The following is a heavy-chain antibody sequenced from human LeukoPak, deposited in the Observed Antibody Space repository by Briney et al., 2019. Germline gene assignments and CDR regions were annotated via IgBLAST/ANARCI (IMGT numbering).Heavy chain of an antibody. CDR1: GGSISSGDYY. CDR3: ARGAHMVRGVSGNYVAY. Sequence: PSQTLSLTCTVSGGSISSGDYYWSLIRQPPGKGLEWIGYIYYSGSTYYNPSLKSRVTISVDTSKNQFSLKLSSVTAADTAVYYCARGAHMVRGVSGNYVAYWGQGTLVTVSS. CDR2: IYYSGST. D-gene: IGHD3-10*01. J-gene: IGHJ4*02. V-gene: IGHV4-30-4*01.